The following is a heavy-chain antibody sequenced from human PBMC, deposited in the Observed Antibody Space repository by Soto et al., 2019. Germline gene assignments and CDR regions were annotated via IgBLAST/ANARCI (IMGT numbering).Heavy chain of an antibody. V-gene: IGHV2-5*02. CDR1: GFSLSTSAVG. CDR2: IYWDDDK. CDR3: AHSGSGGSRGTNFDY. J-gene: IGHJ4*02. D-gene: IGHD2-15*01. Sequence: SGPPLVNPTQTLTLTCTFSGFSLSTSAVGVGWISQPPGKALEWLALIYWDDDKRYSPSLKSRLTVTKYTSKNQVVLTMTNMDPVDTATYYCAHSGSGGSRGTNFDYWGQGTLVTVSS.